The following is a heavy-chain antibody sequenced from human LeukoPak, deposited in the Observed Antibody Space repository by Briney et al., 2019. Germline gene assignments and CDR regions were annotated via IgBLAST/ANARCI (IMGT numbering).Heavy chain of an antibody. D-gene: IGHD2-2*01. CDR1: AFTFSSYS. Sequence: GGSLRLSCAASAFTFSSYSMNWVRQAPGKGLEWVSYISSSGSTTYYADSVKGRFTISRDNAKNSLYLQMTSLRAEDTAVYYCASYCSTTSCYAVDYWGQGTLVTVSS. CDR2: ISSSGSTT. J-gene: IGHJ4*02. CDR3: ASYCSTTSCYAVDY. V-gene: IGHV3-48*01.